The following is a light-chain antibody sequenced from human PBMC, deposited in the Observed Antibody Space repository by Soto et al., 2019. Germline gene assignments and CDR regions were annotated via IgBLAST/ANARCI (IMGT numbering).Light chain of an antibody. J-gene: IGKJ1*01. Sequence: DIQMTQSPSTLSASVGDRVTITCRASQSIATWLAWYQQKPGKAPNLLIYDASNLESGVPSRFSGSGSGTEFTLTISSLQPVDLATYYCQQYNSYRTFGQGTKVEIK. CDR1: QSIATW. CDR2: DAS. CDR3: QQYNSYRT. V-gene: IGKV1-5*01.